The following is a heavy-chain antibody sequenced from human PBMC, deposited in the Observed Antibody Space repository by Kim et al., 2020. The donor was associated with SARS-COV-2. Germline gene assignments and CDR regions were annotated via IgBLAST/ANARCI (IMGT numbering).Heavy chain of an antibody. CDR1: GFTFINHW. V-gene: IGHV3-74*01. J-gene: IGHJ4*02. CDR2: INTDGYTT. CDR3: AKDYRGVATIHY. D-gene: IGHD5-12*01. Sequence: GGSLRLSCAASGFTFINHWMHWVRQAPGKGLVWVSRINTDGYTTNYADSVKGRFTISRDNAKNTVYLEMNSLRAEDTAVYYCAKDYRGVATIHYWGQGTLVTVS.